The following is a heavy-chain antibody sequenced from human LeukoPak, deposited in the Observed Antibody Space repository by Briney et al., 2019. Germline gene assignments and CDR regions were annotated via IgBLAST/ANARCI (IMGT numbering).Heavy chain of an antibody. Sequence: PSETLSLTCTVSGGSISSYDWSRIRQSPGEGLEWIGYIYTSGNTNYNPSLKSRVTISVDTRKNQFSLMLRSVTAADTAVYFCARSVVPATGYYYYMDVWGKGPTVTISS. CDR1: GGSISSYD. D-gene: IGHD2-15*01. J-gene: IGHJ6*03. CDR3: ARSVVPATGYYYYMDV. V-gene: IGHV4-4*09. CDR2: IYTSGNT.